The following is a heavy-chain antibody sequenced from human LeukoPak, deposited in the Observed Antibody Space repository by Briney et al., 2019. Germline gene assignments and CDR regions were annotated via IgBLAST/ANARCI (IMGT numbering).Heavy chain of an antibody. V-gene: IGHV4-39*01. Sequence: PSETLSLTCTVSGGSISSSSYYWGWIRQPPGEGLEWIGSIYYSGSTYYNPSLKSRVTISVDTSKNQFSLKLSSVTAVDTAVYYCARGDTMIVPPGYWGQGTLVTVSS. CDR2: IYYSGST. CDR3: ARGDTMIVPPGY. J-gene: IGHJ4*02. CDR1: GGSISSSSYY. D-gene: IGHD3-22*01.